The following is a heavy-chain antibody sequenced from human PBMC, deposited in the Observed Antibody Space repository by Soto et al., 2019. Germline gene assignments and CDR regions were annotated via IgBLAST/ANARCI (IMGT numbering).Heavy chain of an antibody. CDR1: GFTFSSYG. CDR3: ARDPSSGYSPGDGVDV. Sequence: GESLRLSCAASGFTFSSYGMHWVRQAPGKGLEWVALISYDGNNKNYADSVKGRFTISSDNSKNTLYLQMNSLRAEDTAVYYCARDPSSGYSPGDGVDVWGQGTTVTVSS. D-gene: IGHD6-19*01. J-gene: IGHJ6*02. CDR2: ISYDGNNK. V-gene: IGHV3-30*03.